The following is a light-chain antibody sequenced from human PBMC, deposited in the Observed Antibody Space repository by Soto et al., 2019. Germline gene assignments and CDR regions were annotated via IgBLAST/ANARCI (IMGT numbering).Light chain of an antibody. CDR2: GNN. Sequence: QSVLTQPPSVSGAPGQRVTIPCTGTTSNIGSGYDVHWYQQLPGTAPKVLIYGNNNRPSGVPGRFSASKSGTSASLAITGLQAEYEADYYCQSYDSRLSGYVFGTGTKLTVL. CDR1: TSNIGSGYD. V-gene: IGLV1-40*01. CDR3: QSYDSRLSGYV. J-gene: IGLJ1*01.